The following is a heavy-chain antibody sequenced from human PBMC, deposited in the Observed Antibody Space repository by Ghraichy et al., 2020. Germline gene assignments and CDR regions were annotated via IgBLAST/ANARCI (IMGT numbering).Heavy chain of an antibody. CDR3: ARNFISSGYYYDAFDI. V-gene: IGHV2-70*04. Sequence: SGPTLVKPTQTLTLTCTFSGFSLSTSGMRVSWIRQPPGKALEWLARIDWDDDKFYSTSLKTRLTISKDTSKNQVVLTMTNMDPVDTATYYCARNFISSGYYYDAFDIWGQGTMVTVSS. CDR2: IDWDDDK. CDR1: GFSLSTSGMR. D-gene: IGHD3-22*01. J-gene: IGHJ3*02.